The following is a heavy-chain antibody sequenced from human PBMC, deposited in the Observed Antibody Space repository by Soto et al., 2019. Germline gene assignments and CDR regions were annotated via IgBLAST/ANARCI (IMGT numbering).Heavy chain of an antibody. J-gene: IGHJ6*03. CDR2: IFSVVRT. CDR1: GASVRDQY. D-gene: IGHD3-16*01. Sequence: SETLSLTCTVSGASVRDQYWTWIRQPPGKRLEFIGYIFSVVRTKYNPSLESRVTISVDTSKNQFSLRLTSVAATDTAVYYCVRTLDYGNMDVWGKGTTVTVYS. V-gene: IGHV4-59*02. CDR3: VRTLDYGNMDV.